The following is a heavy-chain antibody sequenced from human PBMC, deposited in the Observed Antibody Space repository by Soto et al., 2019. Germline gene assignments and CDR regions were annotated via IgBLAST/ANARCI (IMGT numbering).Heavy chain of an antibody. CDR1: GYTFTSYG. CDR2: ISAYNGNT. Sequence: ASVKVSCKASGYTFTSYGITWVRQAPGQGLEWMGWISAYNGNTNYAQKFQGRVTMTRNTSISTAYMELSSLRSEDTAVYYCAGERTVAGNDYWGQGTLVTVSS. V-gene: IGHV1-18*01. CDR3: AGERTVAGNDY. D-gene: IGHD6-19*01. J-gene: IGHJ4*02.